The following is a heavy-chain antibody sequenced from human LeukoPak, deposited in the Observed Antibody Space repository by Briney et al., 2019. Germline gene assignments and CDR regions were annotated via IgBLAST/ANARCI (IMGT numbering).Heavy chain of an antibody. Sequence: GGSLRLSCAASGFTFSSYWMHWVRQAPGKGLVWVSRISPDGSSGDYADSVKGRFTISRDNAKNTLYLQVNNLRAEDTAVYYCARGPNSNWSGLDFWGQGTLLTVSS. D-gene: IGHD6-6*01. V-gene: IGHV3-74*01. CDR3: ARGPNSNWSGLDF. J-gene: IGHJ4*02. CDR2: ISPDGSSG. CDR1: GFTFSSYW.